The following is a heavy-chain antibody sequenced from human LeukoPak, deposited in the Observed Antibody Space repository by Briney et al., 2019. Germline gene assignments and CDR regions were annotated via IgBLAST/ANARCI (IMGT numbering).Heavy chain of an antibody. CDR1: GYTFTGYC. CDR2: INPNSGGT. D-gene: IGHD3-10*01. J-gene: IGHJ5*02. V-gene: IGHV1-2*02. Sequence: ASVKVSCKSSGYTFTGYCMHWVRQAPGQGLEWMGWINPNSGGTNYAHKFQGRVTITRDTSISTAYMELSSLRSDDTAVYYYAREHYYGSGLDPWGQGTLVTVSS. CDR3: AREHYYGSGLDP.